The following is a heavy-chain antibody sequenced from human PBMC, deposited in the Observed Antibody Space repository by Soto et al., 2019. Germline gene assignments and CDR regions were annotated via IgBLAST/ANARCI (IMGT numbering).Heavy chain of an antibody. Sequence: PGGSLRLSCAASGFTFSSYWMSWVRQAPGKGLEWVANIKQDGSEKYYVDSVKGRFTISRDNAKNSLYLQMNSLRAEDTAVYYCAKEDYDILTGYNPYFDYWGQGTLVTVSS. CDR1: GFTFSSYW. CDR3: AKEDYDILTGYNPYFDY. CDR2: IKQDGSEK. D-gene: IGHD3-9*01. J-gene: IGHJ4*02. V-gene: IGHV3-7*01.